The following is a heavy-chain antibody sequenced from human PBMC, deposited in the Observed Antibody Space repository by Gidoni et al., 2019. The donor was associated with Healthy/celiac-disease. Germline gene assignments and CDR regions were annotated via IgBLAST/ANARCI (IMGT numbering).Heavy chain of an antibody. CDR2: INPSGGST. Sequence: QVQLVHSGAEVKKPGASVTVSCKASGYTFTSYYMHWVRQAPGQGLEWMGIINPSGGSTSYEQKFQGRVTMTRDTSTSTVYMELSSLRSEDTAVYYCASGSPIVGAEGDAFDIWGQGTMVTVSS. D-gene: IGHD1-26*01. CDR3: ASGSPIVGAEGDAFDI. V-gene: IGHV1-46*01. J-gene: IGHJ3*02. CDR1: GYTFTSYY.